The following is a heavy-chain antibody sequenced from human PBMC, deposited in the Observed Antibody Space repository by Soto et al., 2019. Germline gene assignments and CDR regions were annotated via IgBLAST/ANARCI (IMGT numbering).Heavy chain of an antibody. CDR1: GGTFSSYA. CDR2: IIPIFGTA. D-gene: IGHD3-10*01. J-gene: IGHJ6*02. Sequence: SVQVSCKASGGTFSSYAISWVRQAPGQGLEWMGGIIPIFGTANYAQKFQGRVTITADESTSTAYMELSSLRSEDTAVYYCARLGINMGRGALEAYYYYYYGMDVWGQGTTVTV. CDR3: ARLGINMGRGALEAYYYYYYGMDV. V-gene: IGHV1-69*13.